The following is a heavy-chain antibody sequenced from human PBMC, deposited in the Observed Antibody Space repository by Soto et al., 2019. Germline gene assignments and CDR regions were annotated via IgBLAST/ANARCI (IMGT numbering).Heavy chain of an antibody. CDR3: ARDGGVYDYSPFDY. J-gene: IGHJ4*02. V-gene: IGHV4-59*12. CDR1: GGSISSYY. D-gene: IGHD4-4*01. Sequence: SETLSLTCTVSGGSISSYYWSWIRQPPGKGLEWIGYIYYSGSTKYNPSLNSRVTMSVDTSKNQFSLKLSSVTAADTAVYYCARDGGVYDYSPFDYWGQGNLVTVS. CDR2: IYYSGST.